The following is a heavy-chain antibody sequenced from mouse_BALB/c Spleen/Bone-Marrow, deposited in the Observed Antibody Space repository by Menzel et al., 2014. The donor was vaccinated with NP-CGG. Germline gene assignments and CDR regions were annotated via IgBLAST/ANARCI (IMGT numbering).Heavy chain of an antibody. Sequence: EVMLVESGGGLVRPGGSLRLSCATSGFTFTDYYMTWVRQPSGKALEWLSFIRNEANGYTTEYSASVKGRFTISRDNSQSILYLQMNTLRPEDSATYYCARDNGSSPSYWFFNVWGAGTTVTVSS. D-gene: IGHD1-1*01. CDR1: GFTFTDYY. CDR2: IRNEANGYTT. J-gene: IGHJ1*01. CDR3: ARDNGSSPSYWFFNV. V-gene: IGHV7-3*02.